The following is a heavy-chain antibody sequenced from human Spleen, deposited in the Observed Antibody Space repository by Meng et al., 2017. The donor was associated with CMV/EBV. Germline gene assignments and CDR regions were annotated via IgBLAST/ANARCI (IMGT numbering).Heavy chain of an antibody. CDR2: ITSSSDYM. Sequence: GESLKISCAASGFTFTTYSMNWVRQAPGKGLEWISSITSSSDYMYYADSVKGRFTISRDNAKSSLFLQMNSLRAEDTALYYCARDWGEEEGAFDIWGQGTLVTVSS. J-gene: IGHJ3*02. D-gene: IGHD3-16*01. CDR1: GFTFTTYS. V-gene: IGHV3-21*04. CDR3: ARDWGEEEGAFDI.